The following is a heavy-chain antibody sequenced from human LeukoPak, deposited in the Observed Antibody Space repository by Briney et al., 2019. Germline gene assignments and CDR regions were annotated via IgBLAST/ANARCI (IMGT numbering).Heavy chain of an antibody. CDR3: TRNGDSDY. CDR2: IKSKANRYAT. V-gene: IGHV3-73*01. J-gene: IGHJ4*02. D-gene: IGHD4-17*01. CDR1: GFTFSGST. Sequence: GGSLRLSCAASGFTFSGSTIHWVRQASRQGQEWVGSIKSKANRYATAYAASVRGRFTISRDDSENTAYLQMHSLKTEGTAIYYCTRNGDSDYWGQGTLVTVSS.